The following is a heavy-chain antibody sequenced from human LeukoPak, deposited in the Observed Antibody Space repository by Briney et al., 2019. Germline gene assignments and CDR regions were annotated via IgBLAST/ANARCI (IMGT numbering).Heavy chain of an antibody. D-gene: IGHD2-8*01. J-gene: IGHJ4*02. CDR2: INHSGDT. CDR3: ARRRFVRGPDVVNPFDY. V-gene: IGHV4-34*01. Sequence: SETLSLTCAVYGGSFSGYYYSWIRQPPGEGLEWIGEINHSGDTNYNPSLKSRVTLSVDTSKNQFSLKLSSVTAADTAVYYCARRRFVRGPDVVNPFDYWGQGTLVTVSS. CDR1: GGSFSGYY.